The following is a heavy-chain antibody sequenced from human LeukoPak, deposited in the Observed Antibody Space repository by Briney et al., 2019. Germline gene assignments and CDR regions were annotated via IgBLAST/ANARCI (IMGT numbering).Heavy chain of an antibody. CDR1: GFTFSTYA. Sequence: GWSRTLSCAASGFTFSTYAMTWVRQAPGKGLEWVSLISAGGGNTYHAGPVKGRSTVSRDNSKNTLYLEMNRLRAEDSAVYFCARFMPTGSYSSLWNAVDLWGQGTMVTVSS. D-gene: IGHD3-10*01. J-gene: IGHJ3*01. CDR3: ARFMPTGSYSSLWNAVDL. CDR2: ISAGGGNT. V-gene: IGHV3-23*01.